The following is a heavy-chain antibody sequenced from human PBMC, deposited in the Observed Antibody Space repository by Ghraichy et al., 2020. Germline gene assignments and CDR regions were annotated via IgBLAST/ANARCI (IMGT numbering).Heavy chain of an antibody. J-gene: IGHJ6*02. CDR3: ARVADYYDSSGYFVYGMDV. Sequence: ASVKVSCKASGYTFTGYYMHWVRQAPGQGLEWMGWINPNSGGTNYAQKFQGRVTMTRDTSISTAYMELSRLRSDDTAVYYCARVADYYDSSGYFVYGMDVWGQGTTVTVSS. CDR2: INPNSGGT. D-gene: IGHD3-22*01. CDR1: GYTFTGYY. V-gene: IGHV1-2*02.